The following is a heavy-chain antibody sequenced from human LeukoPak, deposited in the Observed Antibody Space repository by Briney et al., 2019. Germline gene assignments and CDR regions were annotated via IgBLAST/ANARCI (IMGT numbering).Heavy chain of an antibody. CDR3: ARGLVLLWFGEPLYMDV. D-gene: IGHD3-10*01. V-gene: IGHV3-23*01. CDR1: GFTFSSYA. CDR2: ISGSGGST. J-gene: IGHJ6*03. Sequence: QPGGSLRLSCAASGFTFSSYAMSWVRQAPGKGLEWVSAISGSGGSTYYADSVKGRFTISRDNAKNSLYLQMNSLRAEDTAVYYCARGLVLLWFGEPLYMDVWGKGTTVTVSS.